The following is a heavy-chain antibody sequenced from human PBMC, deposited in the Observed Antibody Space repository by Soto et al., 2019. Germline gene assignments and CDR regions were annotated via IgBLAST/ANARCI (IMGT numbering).Heavy chain of an antibody. CDR3: ARHLAIAAAVPFDP. D-gene: IGHD6-13*01. CDR1: GGSISSSSYY. Sequence: SETLSLACTVSGGSISSSSYYWGWIRQPPGKGLEWIGSIYYSGSTYYNPSLKSRVTISVDTSKNQFSLKLSSVTAADTAVYYCARHLAIAAAVPFDPCGQRPLVTVSS. J-gene: IGHJ5*02. V-gene: IGHV4-39*01. CDR2: IYYSGST.